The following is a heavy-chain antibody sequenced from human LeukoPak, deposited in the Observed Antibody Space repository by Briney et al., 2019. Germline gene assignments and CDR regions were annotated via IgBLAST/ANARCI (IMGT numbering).Heavy chain of an antibody. CDR3: ARAKWQPLPDS. D-gene: IGHD1-26*01. CDR1: GYTFTGYY. J-gene: IGHJ5*01. CDR2: INPSGDST. V-gene: IGHV1-46*01. Sequence: GASVKVSCKASGYTFTGYYMHWVRQAPGQGLEWMGIINPSGDSTSYAQKFQGRVTMTRDTSTSTVYMELSSLRAEDTAVYYCARAKWQPLPDSWGQGTLVTVSS.